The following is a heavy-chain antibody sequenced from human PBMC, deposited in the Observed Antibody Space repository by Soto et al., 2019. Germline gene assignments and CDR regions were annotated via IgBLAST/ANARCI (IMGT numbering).Heavy chain of an antibody. D-gene: IGHD2-2*01. J-gene: IGHJ4*02. CDR2: ISGSGGST. V-gene: IGHV3-23*01. CDR3: ASPVVPAAMVGKSFDY. CDR1: GFTFSSYA. Sequence: GGSLRLSCAASGFTFSSYAMSWVRQAPGKGLEWVSAISGSGGSTYYADSVKGRFTISRDNSKNTLYLQMNSLRAEDTAVYYCASPVVPAAMVGKSFDYWGQGTLVTVSS.